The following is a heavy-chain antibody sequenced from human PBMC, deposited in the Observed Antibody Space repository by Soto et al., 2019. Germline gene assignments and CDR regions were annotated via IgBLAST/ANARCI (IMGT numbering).Heavy chain of an antibody. Sequence: PGGSLRLSCTASGFTFSNAWMSWVRQAPGKGLEWVGRIKSETDTGTTEYAAPVKGRFTISRDDSKNTLYLQMNSLKTEDTALYYCTTDIRWEGYGMDVWVQGTSVTV. CDR1: GFTFSNAW. CDR2: IKSETDTGTT. J-gene: IGHJ6*02. CDR3: TTDIRWEGYGMDV. V-gene: IGHV3-15*01. D-gene: IGHD1-26*01.